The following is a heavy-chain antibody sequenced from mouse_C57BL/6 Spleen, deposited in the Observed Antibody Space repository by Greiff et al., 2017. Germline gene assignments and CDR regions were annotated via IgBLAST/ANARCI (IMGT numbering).Heavy chain of an antibody. V-gene: IGHV3-6*01. Sequence: ESGPGLVKPSQSLSLTCSVTGYSITSGYYWNWIRQFPGNKLEWMGYISYDGSNNYNPSLKNRISITRDTSKNQFFLKLNSVTTEDTATYYCARDRGNYGWFAYWGQGTLVTVSA. D-gene: IGHD2-1*01. CDR3: ARDRGNYGWFAY. J-gene: IGHJ3*01. CDR2: ISYDGSN. CDR1: GYSITSGYY.